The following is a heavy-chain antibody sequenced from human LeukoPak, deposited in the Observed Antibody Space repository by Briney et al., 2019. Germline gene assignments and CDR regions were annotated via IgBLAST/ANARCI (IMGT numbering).Heavy chain of an antibody. CDR2: INPSGGST. V-gene: IGHV1-46*01. CDR1: GYTFTSYY. Sequence: ASVKVSCKASGYTFTSYYMHWVRQAPGQGLEWMGIINPSGGSTSYAQKFQGRVTMTRDTSTSTVYMELSSLRSEDAAVYCGAREGGGNDAFDIWGQGTMVTVSS. D-gene: IGHD2-15*01. CDR3: AREGGGNDAFDI. J-gene: IGHJ3*02.